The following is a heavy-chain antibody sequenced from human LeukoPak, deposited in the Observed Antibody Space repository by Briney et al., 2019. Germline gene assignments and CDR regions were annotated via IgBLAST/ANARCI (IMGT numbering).Heavy chain of an antibody. CDR2: IKRDGSET. Sequence: PGGSLRLSCAASGFTFSTYWMTWVRQAPGKGLEWVANIKRDGSETYYVDSVKGRFTTSRDNAKNSLSLQMNSLRAEDTAVYYCARHSGTYYDYWGQGTLVTVSS. V-gene: IGHV3-7*01. J-gene: IGHJ4*02. CDR1: GFTFSTYW. CDR3: ARHSGTYYDY. D-gene: IGHD1-26*01.